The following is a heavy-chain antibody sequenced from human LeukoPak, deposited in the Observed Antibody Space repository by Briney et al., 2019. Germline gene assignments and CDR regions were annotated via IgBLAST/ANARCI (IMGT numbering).Heavy chain of an antibody. V-gene: IGHV3-49*03. Sequence: SLRLSCTASGFTFGDYTMSWLRQAPGKGLEWLGFIRSKAYGGTTEYAASVKGRFTISRDDSKSLAYLHMSSLKTEDTAVYYCTTSTRWRVFDYWGQGTLVTVSS. D-gene: IGHD5-24*01. J-gene: IGHJ4*02. CDR3: TTSTRWRVFDY. CDR1: GFTFGDYT. CDR2: IRSKAYGGTT.